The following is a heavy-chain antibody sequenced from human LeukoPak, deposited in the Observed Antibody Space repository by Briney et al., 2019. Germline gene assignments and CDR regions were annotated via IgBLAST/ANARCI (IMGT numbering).Heavy chain of an antibody. V-gene: IGHV3-33*06. CDR1: GFTFSDYG. J-gene: IGHJ4*02. Sequence: PGRSLRLSCAVSGFTFSDYGMHWVRQAPGKGLEWVAVIWYDGTNKYYADSVEGRFTISRDNSKNTLYLQMNSLTAEDTAVYYCAKEAVATTNTFGYYFDYWGQGALVTVSS. CDR2: IWYDGTNK. CDR3: AKEAVATTNTFGYYFDY. D-gene: IGHD1/OR15-1a*01.